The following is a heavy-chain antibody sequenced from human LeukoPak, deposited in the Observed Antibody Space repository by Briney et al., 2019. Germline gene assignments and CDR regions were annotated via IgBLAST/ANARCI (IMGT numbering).Heavy chain of an antibody. CDR1: GGSISSSSYY. V-gene: IGHV4-39*01. CDR2: IYYSGST. D-gene: IGHD3-22*01. J-gene: IGHJ3*02. Sequence: SETLSLTCTVSGGSISSSSYYWGWIRQPPGKGLEWIGSIYYSGSTYYNPSLKSRVTISVDTSKNQFSLKPSSVTAADTAVYYCARHAGLTYYYDSSGYLWAFDIWGQGTMVTVSS. CDR3: ARHAGLTYYYDSSGYLWAFDI.